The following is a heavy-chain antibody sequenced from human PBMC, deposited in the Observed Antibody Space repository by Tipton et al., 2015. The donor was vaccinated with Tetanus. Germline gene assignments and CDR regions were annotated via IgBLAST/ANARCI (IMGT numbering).Heavy chain of an antibody. V-gene: IGHV4-59*01. CDR1: GGSISSYY. J-gene: IGHJ4*02. D-gene: IGHD6-13*01. CDR2: IYYSGST. CDR3: ARGGIAAAGGGLDY. Sequence: TLSLTCTVSGGSISSYYWSWIRQPPGKGLEWLGYIYYSGSTNYNPSLKSRVTISVDTSKNKFSLKLSSVTAAETAVDYCARGGIAAAGGGLDYWGQGTLVTVSS.